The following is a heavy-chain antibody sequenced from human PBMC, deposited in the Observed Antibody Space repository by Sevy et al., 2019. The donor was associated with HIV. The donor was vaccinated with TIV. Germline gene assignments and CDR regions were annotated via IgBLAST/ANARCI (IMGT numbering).Heavy chain of an antibody. CDR1: GFNFRSYD. CDR3: ARVSGWHLRYGLDV. CDR2: MNTNTGNT. Sequence: ASVKVSCEASGFNFRSYDIYWVRQAPGQGLEWMGWMNTNTGNTGFAQKFQGRVTMTRNSSISTAYMELSNLRSEDTAVYYCARVSGWHLRYGLDVWGLGTTVTVSS. V-gene: IGHV1-8*02. J-gene: IGHJ6*02. D-gene: IGHD6-19*01.